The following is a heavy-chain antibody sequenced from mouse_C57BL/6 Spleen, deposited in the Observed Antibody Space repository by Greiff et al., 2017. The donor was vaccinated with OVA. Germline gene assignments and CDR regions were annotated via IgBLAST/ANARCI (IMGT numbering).Heavy chain of an antibody. Sequence: VKLVESGAELVRPGASVTLSCKASGYTFTDYEMHWVKQTPVHGLEWIGAIDPETGGTAYNQKFKGKAILTADKSSSTAYMELRSLTSEDSAVYYCTRRATVVATRVYFDYWGQGTTLTVSS. CDR1: GYTFTDYE. D-gene: IGHD1-1*01. CDR3: TRRATVVATRVYFDY. V-gene: IGHV1-15*01. J-gene: IGHJ2*01. CDR2: IDPETGGT.